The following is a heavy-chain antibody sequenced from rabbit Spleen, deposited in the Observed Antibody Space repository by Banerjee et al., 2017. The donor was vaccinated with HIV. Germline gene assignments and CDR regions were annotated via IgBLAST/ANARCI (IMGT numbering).Heavy chain of an antibody. J-gene: IGHJ6*01. D-gene: IGHD1-1*01. CDR2: IYAGDGNT. Sequence: QQQLVESGGGLVQPEGSLTLTCKASGFSFSDRDVMCWVRQAPGKGLEWIACIYAGDGNTDYANWVNGRFTISKTSSTVDLKMTSLTAADTATYFCARDNGSGDYIDVYFDFWGQGTLVTVS. CDR1: GFSFSDRDV. V-gene: IGHV1S45*01. CDR3: ARDNGSGDYIDVYFDF.